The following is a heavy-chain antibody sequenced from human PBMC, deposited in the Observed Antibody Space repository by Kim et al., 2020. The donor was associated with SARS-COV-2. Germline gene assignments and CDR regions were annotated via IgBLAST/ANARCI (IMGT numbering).Heavy chain of an antibody. Sequence: GGSLRLSCAASGFSSNNNWMSWVRQAPGKGLEWVANLNQDGSQKYYVDSVKGRFTISRDNAKNSLYLQMNSLRAEDTAVYYCAGHTAYKFDPWGQGTLVT. J-gene: IGHJ5*02. D-gene: IGHD1-20*01. CDR1: GFSSNNNW. V-gene: IGHV3-7*03. CDR3: AGHTAYKFDP. CDR2: LNQDGSQK.